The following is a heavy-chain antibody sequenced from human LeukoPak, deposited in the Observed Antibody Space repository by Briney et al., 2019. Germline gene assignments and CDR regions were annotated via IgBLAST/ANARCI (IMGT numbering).Heavy chain of an antibody. D-gene: IGHD3-16*02. J-gene: IGHJ4*02. CDR2: ISWNSGSI. V-gene: IGHV3-9*03. Sequence: PGGSLGLSCAASGFTFDDYAMHWVRQAPGKGLEWVSGISWNSGSIGYADSVKGRFTISRDNAKNSLYLQMNSLRAEDMALYYCAKDGLRLEGLSLEFDYWGQGTLVTVSS. CDR3: AKDGLRLEGLSLEFDY. CDR1: GFTFDDYA.